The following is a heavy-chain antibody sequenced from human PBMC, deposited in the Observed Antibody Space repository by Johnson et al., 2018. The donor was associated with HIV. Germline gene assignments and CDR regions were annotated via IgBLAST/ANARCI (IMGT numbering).Heavy chain of an antibody. J-gene: IGHJ3*02. CDR2: INWYGATP. V-gene: IGHV3-20*04. Sequence: VQLVESGGGLKQPGGSLRLSCEASGFSFDEYDMSWVRQAPGKGLEWVSGINWYGATPGSAASVKGRFTISRDNSKNTLSLQMNSPRVDDTAIYYCARVRAGRENAFDIWGQGTMVTVSS. CDR1: GFSFDEYD. CDR3: ARVRAGRENAFDI. D-gene: IGHD1-26*01.